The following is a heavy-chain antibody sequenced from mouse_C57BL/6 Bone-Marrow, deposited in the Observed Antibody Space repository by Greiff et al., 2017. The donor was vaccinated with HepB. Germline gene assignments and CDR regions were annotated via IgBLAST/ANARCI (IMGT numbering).Heavy chain of an antibody. J-gene: IGHJ1*03. D-gene: IGHD2-5*01. CDR3: ADSKSYWYFDV. CDR1: GYTFTSYG. CDR2: IYPRSGNT. Sequence: VQLQQSGAELARPGASVKLSCKASGYTFTSYGISWVKQRPGQGLEWIGEIYPRSGNTYYNEKFKGKATLTADKSSSTAYMELRSLTSEDSAVYFCADSKSYWYFDVWGRGTTVTVSS. V-gene: IGHV1-81*01.